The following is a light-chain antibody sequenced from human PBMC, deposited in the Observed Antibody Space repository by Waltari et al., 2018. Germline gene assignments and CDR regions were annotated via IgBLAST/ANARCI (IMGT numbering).Light chain of an antibody. J-gene: IGLJ2*01. CDR1: SNDIGGYFF. V-gene: IGLV2-8*01. Sequence: QSALTQPPSASGSPGQSVTISCTGTSNDIGGYFFVSWYQQHPGKTPKLSLSEVTHRPPGGPDRFSGSKSGNTASLTVSGLQAEDEAEYYCASYASYNTLVFGGGTKLTVL. CDR3: ASYASYNTLV. CDR2: EVT.